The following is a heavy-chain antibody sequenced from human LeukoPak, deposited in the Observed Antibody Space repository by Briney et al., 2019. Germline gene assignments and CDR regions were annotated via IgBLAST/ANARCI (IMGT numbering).Heavy chain of an antibody. D-gene: IGHD3-16*01. Sequence: GGSLRFSCEASGSGFTFGNFGMSWVRQAPGKGLEWLSGISGSGHYTYYADSVKGRFTISRDNSKNTLYIEMNSLRAEDTAVYYCAKDGSWGDYYFYFYMDVWGKGTTVTVSS. J-gene: IGHJ6*03. CDR1: GSGFTFGNFG. V-gene: IGHV3-23*01. CDR3: AKDGSWGDYYFYFYMDV. CDR2: ISGSGHYT.